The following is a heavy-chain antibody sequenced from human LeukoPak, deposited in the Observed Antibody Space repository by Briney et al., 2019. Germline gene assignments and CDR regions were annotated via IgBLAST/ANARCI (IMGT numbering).Heavy chain of an antibody. CDR1: GFTFSSYE. J-gene: IGHJ4*02. CDR3: ARGDYYDSSGYYPYDY. CDR2: ISSSGSTI. D-gene: IGHD3-22*01. V-gene: IGHV3-48*03. Sequence: GGSLRLSCAASGFTFSSYEMNWVRQAPGKGLEWVSYISSSGSTIYYADSVKGRLTISRDNAKNSLYLQMNSLRAEDTAVYYCARGDYYDSSGYYPYDYWGQGTLVTVSS.